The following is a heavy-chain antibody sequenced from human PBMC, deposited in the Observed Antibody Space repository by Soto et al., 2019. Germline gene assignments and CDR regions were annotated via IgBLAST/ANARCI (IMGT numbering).Heavy chain of an antibody. V-gene: IGHV4-31*03. D-gene: IGHD1-7*01. Sequence: PSETLSLTCTVSGGSISSGGYYWSWIRQHPGKGLEWIGYIYYSGSTYYNPSLKSRVTISVDTSKNQFSLKLSSVTAADTAVYYCAGAITGTTLAVDYWGQGTLVTVSS. CDR2: IYYSGST. J-gene: IGHJ4*02. CDR3: AGAITGTTLAVDY. CDR1: GGSISSGGYY.